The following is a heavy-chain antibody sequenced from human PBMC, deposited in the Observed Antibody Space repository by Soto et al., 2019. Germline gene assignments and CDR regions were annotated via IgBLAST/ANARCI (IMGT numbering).Heavy chain of an antibody. Sequence: GESLKISCAASGFTFSSYAMSWVRQAPGKGLEWVSAISGSGGSTYYADSVKGRFTISRDNSKNTLYLQMNSLRAEDTAVYYCAKDLVRFGIAVADLFDYWGQGTLVTVSS. CDR1: GFTFSSYA. CDR3: AKDLVRFGIAVADLFDY. V-gene: IGHV3-23*01. CDR2: ISGSGGST. D-gene: IGHD6-19*01. J-gene: IGHJ4*02.